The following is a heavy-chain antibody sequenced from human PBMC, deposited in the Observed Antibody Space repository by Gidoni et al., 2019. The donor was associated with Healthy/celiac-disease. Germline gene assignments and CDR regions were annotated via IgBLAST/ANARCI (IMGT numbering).Heavy chain of an antibody. CDR1: GYTFTSYA. CDR3: ARGSRWFGELLADFDY. Sequence: VQLVQSGSELKNPGASVKVSCTASGYTFTSYAMNWVRQAPGQGLEWMGWINTNSGNPTYAQGFTGRFVFSLDASVSTAYLQISSLKAEDTAVYYCARGSRWFGELLADFDYWGQGTLVTVSS. V-gene: IGHV7-4-1*02. D-gene: IGHD3-10*01. J-gene: IGHJ4*02. CDR2: INTNSGNP.